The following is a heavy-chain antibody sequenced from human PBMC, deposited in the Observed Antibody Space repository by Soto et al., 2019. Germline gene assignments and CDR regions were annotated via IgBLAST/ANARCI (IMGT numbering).Heavy chain of an antibody. CDR1: GFTFSSYG. Sequence: QVQLVESGGGVVQPGRSLRLSCAASGFTFSSYGMHWVRQAPGKGLEWVAVISYDGSNKYYADSVKGRFTISRDNSKNTLYLQMNSLRAEDTAVYYCEKFAIMNDAFDIWGQGTMVTVSS. V-gene: IGHV3-30*18. CDR3: EKFAIMNDAFDI. J-gene: IGHJ3*02. CDR2: ISYDGSNK.